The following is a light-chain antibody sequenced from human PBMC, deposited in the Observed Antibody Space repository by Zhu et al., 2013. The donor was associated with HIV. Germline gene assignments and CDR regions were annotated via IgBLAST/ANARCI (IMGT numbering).Light chain of an antibody. CDR2: GAS. CDR1: QGVSSN. J-gene: IGKJ2*01. V-gene: IGKV3-15*01. Sequence: TQSPATLSVSPGDGATLSCRASQGVSSNLAWYQQQPGQAPRLLIYGASTRATGVPARFSGSGSGTDFSLFISRLEPEDFAVYFCQQYGGSVFTFGQGTRLEIK. CDR3: QQYGGSVFT.